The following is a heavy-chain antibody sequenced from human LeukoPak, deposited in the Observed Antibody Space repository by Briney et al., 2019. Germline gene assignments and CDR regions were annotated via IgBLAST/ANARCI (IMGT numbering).Heavy chain of an antibody. J-gene: IGHJ4*02. CDR1: GFTFGDYG. CDR2: INWNGGST. Sequence: GGSLRLSCAASGFTFGDYGMSWVRQAPGKGLEWVSGINWNGGSTGYADSVKGRFTISRDNARNSLFLQMNSLRAEDTAVYYCAKDRGWSGTTGFDCWGQGTLVTVSS. CDR3: AKDRGWSGTTGFDC. D-gene: IGHD3-10*01. V-gene: IGHV3-20*04.